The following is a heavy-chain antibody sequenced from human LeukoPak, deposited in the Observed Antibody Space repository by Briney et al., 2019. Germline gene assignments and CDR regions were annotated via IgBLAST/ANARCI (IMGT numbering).Heavy chain of an antibody. CDR1: GFTFSSYW. CDR3: ARLKANRSGWYYLDY. D-gene: IGHD6-13*01. V-gene: IGHV3-74*01. J-gene: IGHJ4*02. Sequence: GGSLRLSCAASGFTFSSYWMHWVRQAPGKGLVWVSRIKSDGSSTSYADSVKGRFTISRDNSKNTLYLQMNSLRAEDTAVYYCARLKANRSGWYYLDYWGQGTLVTVSS. CDR2: IKSDGSST.